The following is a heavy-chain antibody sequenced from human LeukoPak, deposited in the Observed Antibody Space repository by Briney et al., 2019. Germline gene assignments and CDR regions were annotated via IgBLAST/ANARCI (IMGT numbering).Heavy chain of an antibody. V-gene: IGHV3-73*01. J-gene: IGHJ3*02. Sequence: HPGPCLSPSCAAAALTFIGTAIGSVSHASGKGREWVVRIRSKANSYATAYAASVKGSFTISRDDSKNTAYLQMNSLKTEDTAVYYCTRSSGWPDAFDIWGQGTMVTVSS. CDR3: TRSSGWPDAFDI. CDR1: ALTFIGTA. CDR2: IRSKANSYAT. D-gene: IGHD6-19*01.